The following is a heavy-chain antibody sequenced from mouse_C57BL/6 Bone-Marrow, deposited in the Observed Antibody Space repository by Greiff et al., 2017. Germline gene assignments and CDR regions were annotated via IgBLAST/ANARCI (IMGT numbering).Heavy chain of an antibody. CDR1: GFTFSDYG. J-gene: IGHJ3*01. CDR3: AAHYGSWFAY. V-gene: IGHV5-17*01. Sequence: EVQRVESRGGLVKPGGSLKLSCAASGFTFSDYGMHWVRQAPEKGLEWVAYISSGSSTIYYADTVKGRFTISRDNAKNTLFLQMPSLRSEDTAVYYCAAHYGSWFAYWGQGTLVTVSA. CDR2: ISSGSSTI. D-gene: IGHD1-1*01.